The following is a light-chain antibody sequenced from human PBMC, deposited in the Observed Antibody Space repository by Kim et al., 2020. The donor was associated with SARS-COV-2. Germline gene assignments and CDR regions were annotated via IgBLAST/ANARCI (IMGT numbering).Light chain of an antibody. Sequence: SYELTQPLSVSVSPGQTASITCSGDKLGDKYACWYQQKPGQSPVLVIYQDSKRPSGIPERFSGSNSGNTATLTISGTQAMDEADYYCQAWDSVTGVFGGGTKLTVL. J-gene: IGLJ3*02. V-gene: IGLV3-1*01. CDR2: QDS. CDR1: KLGDKY. CDR3: QAWDSVTGV.